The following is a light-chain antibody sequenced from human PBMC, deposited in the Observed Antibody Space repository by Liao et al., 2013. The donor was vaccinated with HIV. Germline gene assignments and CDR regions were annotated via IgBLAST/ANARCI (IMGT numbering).Light chain of an antibody. CDR2: QNT. CDR1: KLGEKF. V-gene: IGLV3-1*01. Sequence: SYELTQPHAVSVSPGQTASITCSGYKLGEKFVCWYQQKPGQSPLPVIYQNTRRPSGVPDRFSASKSGNTATLTISGTQPVDEGDYYCQAWDSSTVVFGGGTKLTVL. CDR3: QAWDSSTVV. J-gene: IGLJ2*01.